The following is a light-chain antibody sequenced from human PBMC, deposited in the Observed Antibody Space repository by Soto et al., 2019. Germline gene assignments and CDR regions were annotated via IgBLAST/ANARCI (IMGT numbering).Light chain of an antibody. CDR3: QQYDDLRT. CDR2: GAS. Sequence: DIQMTQSPSSLSVSIGDRVTITCRASQSISTYLNWYQQKPGQAPRLLIYGASSRATGIPDRFSGSGSGTDFTFTISSLRPEDIATYYCQQYDDLRTFGQGTRLEIK. CDR1: QSISTY. V-gene: IGKV1-33*01. J-gene: IGKJ5*01.